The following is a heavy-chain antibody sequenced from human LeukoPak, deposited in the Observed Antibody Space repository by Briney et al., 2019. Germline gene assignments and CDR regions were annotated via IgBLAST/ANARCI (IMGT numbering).Heavy chain of an antibody. Sequence: GGSLRLSCAASVFTFSSYGMHWVRQAAAKGLEWMAFIRYDGSNKYYADSVKGRFTISSDNSKSTLYLQMNRLRAEDTAVYYCRQDVYYYGPLRCAFAIWGQSTMATVSS. D-gene: IGHD3-10*01. CDR2: IRYDGSNK. CDR3: RQDVYYYGPLRCAFAI. CDR1: VFTFSSYG. J-gene: IGHJ3*02. V-gene: IGHV3-30*02.